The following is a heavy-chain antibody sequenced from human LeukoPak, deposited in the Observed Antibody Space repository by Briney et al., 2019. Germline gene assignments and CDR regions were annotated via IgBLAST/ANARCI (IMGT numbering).Heavy chain of an antibody. J-gene: IGHJ4*02. Sequence: GGSLRLSCAASGFTFSDYYMSWIRQAPGKGLEWVSYISRSSSYTNYADSVKGRFTISRDNAKNSLYLQMNSLRAEDTAVYYCARAEAYYDFWSGYYYFDYWGQGTLVTVSS. CDR1: GFTFSDYY. D-gene: IGHD3-3*01. CDR2: ISRSSSYT. V-gene: IGHV3-11*06. CDR3: ARAEAYYDFWSGYYYFDY.